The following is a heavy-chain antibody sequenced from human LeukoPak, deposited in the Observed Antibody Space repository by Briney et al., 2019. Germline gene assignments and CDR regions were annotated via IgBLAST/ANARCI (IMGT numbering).Heavy chain of an antibody. V-gene: IGHV3-30*18. CDR2: ISYDGSNK. CDR1: GFTFSSYG. Sequence: GGSLRLSCAASGFTFSSYGMHWVRRAPGKGLEWVAVISYDGSNKYYADSVKGRFTISRDNSKNTLYLQMNSLRAEDTAVYYCAKDRVGATYYYYYYGMDVWGQGTTVTVSS. CDR3: AKDRVGATYYYYYYGMDV. J-gene: IGHJ6*02. D-gene: IGHD1-26*01.